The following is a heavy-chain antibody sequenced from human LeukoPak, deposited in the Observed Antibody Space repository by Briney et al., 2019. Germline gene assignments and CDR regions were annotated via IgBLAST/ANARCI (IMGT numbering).Heavy chain of an antibody. Sequence: SETLSLACAVYGGSFSGYYWSWIRQPPGKGLEWIGEINHSGSTNYNPSLKSRVTISVDMSKNQFSLKLNSLTAADTAVYYCARAPRGERVDYWGQGTLVTVSS. CDR1: GGSFSGYY. CDR3: ARAPRGERVDY. CDR2: INHSGST. V-gene: IGHV4-34*01. J-gene: IGHJ4*02. D-gene: IGHD3-16*01.